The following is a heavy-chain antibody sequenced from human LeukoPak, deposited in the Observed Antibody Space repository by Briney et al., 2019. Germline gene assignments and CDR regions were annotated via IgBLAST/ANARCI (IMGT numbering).Heavy chain of an antibody. CDR2: ISYDGSNK. V-gene: IGHV3-30-3*01. D-gene: IGHD3-22*01. J-gene: IGHJ4*02. CDR1: GFTFGDYA. Sequence: GGSLRLSCTASGFTFGDYAMSWVRQAPGKGQEWVAVISYDGSNKYYADSVKGRFTISRDNSKNTLYLQMNSLRAEDTAVYYCARGHYYDSSGYYYWGQGTLVTVSS. CDR3: ARGHYYDSSGYYY.